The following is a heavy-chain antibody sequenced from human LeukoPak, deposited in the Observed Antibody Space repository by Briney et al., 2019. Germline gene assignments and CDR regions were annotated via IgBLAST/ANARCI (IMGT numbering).Heavy chain of an antibody. CDR2: INHSGST. J-gene: IGHJ5*02. CDR1: GGSFSGYY. CDR3: ARLRWKRVVATIYWFDP. D-gene: IGHD5-12*01. Sequence: SETLSLTCAVYGGSFSGYYWSWIRQPPGKGLEWIGEINHSGSTNYNPSLKSRVTISVDTSKNQFSLKLSSVTAADTAVYYCARLRWKRVVATIYWFDPWGQGTLVTVSS. V-gene: IGHV4-34*01.